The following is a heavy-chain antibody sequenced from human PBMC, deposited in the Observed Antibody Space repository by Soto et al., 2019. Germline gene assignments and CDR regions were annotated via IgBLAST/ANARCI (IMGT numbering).Heavy chain of an antibody. V-gene: IGHV3-15*01. CDR3: TTGHY. CDR2: IKSKADGGTT. CDR1: GFTYNNTW. Sequence: EVQLVESGGGLVKPEGSIRLSCAASGFTYNNTWMSWVRQAPEKGLEWVYRIKSKADGGTTEYAAPVKGRFTVSRDDSRNTLYLQMNSLQTEDTAVYYCTTGHYWGQGTLVTVS. J-gene: IGHJ4*02.